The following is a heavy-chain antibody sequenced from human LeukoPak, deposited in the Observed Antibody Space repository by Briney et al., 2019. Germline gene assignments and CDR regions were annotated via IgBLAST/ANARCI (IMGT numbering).Heavy chain of an antibody. D-gene: IGHD3-10*01. V-gene: IGHV3-21*04. J-gene: IGHJ4*02. Sequence: GGSLRLSCAASGFTFSRNSMNWVRQAPGKGLEWVSSISTSSSYIYYADSLRGRFTISRDNSKNTLYLQMNSLRAEDTAVYYCAKNYYGSGSYYTYWGQGTLVTVSS. CDR3: AKNYYGSGSYYTY. CDR2: ISTSSSYI. CDR1: GFTFSRNS.